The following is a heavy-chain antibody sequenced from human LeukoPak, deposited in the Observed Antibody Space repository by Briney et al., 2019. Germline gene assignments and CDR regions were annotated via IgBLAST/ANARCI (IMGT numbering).Heavy chain of an antibody. J-gene: IGHJ6*02. Sequence: ASVKVSCKASGYTFTSYGISWVRQAPGQGLEWMGWISAYNDNTNYTQELQGRVTMTTDTSTSTAYMELRSLRSDDTAVYYCARDWVSLRGYYYGMDVWGQGTTVTVSS. D-gene: IGHD5/OR15-5a*01. V-gene: IGHV1-18*01. CDR2: ISAYNDNT. CDR1: GYTFTSYG. CDR3: ARDWVSLRGYYYGMDV.